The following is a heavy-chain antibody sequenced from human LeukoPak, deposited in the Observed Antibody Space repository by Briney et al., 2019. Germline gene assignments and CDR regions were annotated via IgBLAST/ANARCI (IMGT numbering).Heavy chain of an antibody. CDR2: IYSGGST. J-gene: IGHJ4*02. CDR3: ARTYGDYVYILGY. V-gene: IGHV3-53*01. Sequence: GGSLRLSCAASGFTVSSNFMSWVRQAPGRGLEWVSVIYSGGSTYYADSVRGRFTISRDNSKNTLYLQMNSLRAEDTAVYYCARTYGDYVYILGYWGQGTLVTVSS. CDR1: GFTVSSNF. D-gene: IGHD4-17*01.